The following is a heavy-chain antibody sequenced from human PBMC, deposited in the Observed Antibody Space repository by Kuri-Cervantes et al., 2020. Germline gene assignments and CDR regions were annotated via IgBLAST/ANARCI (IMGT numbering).Heavy chain of an antibody. J-gene: IGHJ4*02. CDR2: ISSSSSYI. D-gene: IGHD3-22*01. CDR1: GFTFSSYS. CDR3: ARGPPYYYDKY. V-gene: IGHV3-21*04. Sequence: GESLKISCAASGFTFSSYSMNWVRQAPGKGLEWVSSISSSSSYIYYADSVKGRFTISRDNAKNSLYLQMNSLRAEDTAVYYCARGPPYYYDKYWGQGTLVTVSS.